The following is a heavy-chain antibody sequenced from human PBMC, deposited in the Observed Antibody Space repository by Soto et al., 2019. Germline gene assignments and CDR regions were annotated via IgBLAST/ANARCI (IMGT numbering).Heavy chain of an antibody. D-gene: IGHD3-16*02. CDR1: GYTFTSYG. J-gene: IGHJ1*01. Sequence: GASVKVSCKASGYTFTSYGISWVRQAPGQGLEWMGRISAYNGNTNYAQKLQGRVTMTTDTSTSTAYMELRSLRSDDTAVYYCARGDINYDYIWGSYRTEYFQHWGQGTLVTVSS. V-gene: IGHV1-18*01. CDR2: ISAYNGNT. CDR3: ARGDINYDYIWGSYRTEYFQH.